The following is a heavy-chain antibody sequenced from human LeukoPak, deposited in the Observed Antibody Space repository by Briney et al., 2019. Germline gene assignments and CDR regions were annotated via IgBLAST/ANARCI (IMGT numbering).Heavy chain of an antibody. Sequence: GASVKVSCKASGGTFSSYAISWVRQAPGQGLEWMGRIIPILGIANYAQKLQGRVTITADKSTSTAYMELSSLRSEDTAVYYCARAGQLTYYYYYGMDVWGQGTTVTVSS. D-gene: IGHD6-6*01. V-gene: IGHV1-69*04. CDR3: ARAGQLTYYYYYGMDV. CDR1: GGTFSSYA. J-gene: IGHJ6*02. CDR2: IIPILGIA.